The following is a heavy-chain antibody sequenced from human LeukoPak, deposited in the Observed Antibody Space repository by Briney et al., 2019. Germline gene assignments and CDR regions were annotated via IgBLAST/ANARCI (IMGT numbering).Heavy chain of an antibody. CDR3: ARRQGRRGIVGPTILKGAFDI. CDR1: GFTFSDYA. V-gene: IGHV3-48*01. Sequence: PGGSLRLSCEVSGFTFSDYAMTWVRQAPGKGLEWVSYISASSNIIYYADSVKGRFTISRDDAKNSLYLQMNSLRAEDTAVYYCARRQGRRGIVGPTILKGAFDIWGQGTKVTVSS. D-gene: IGHD1-26*01. CDR2: ISASSNII. J-gene: IGHJ3*02.